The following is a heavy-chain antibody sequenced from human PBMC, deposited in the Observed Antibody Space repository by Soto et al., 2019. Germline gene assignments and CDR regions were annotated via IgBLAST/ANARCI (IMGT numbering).Heavy chain of an antibody. CDR3: ARDIMGTNYYYYGMDV. CDR2: TYYSGST. J-gene: IGHJ6*02. Sequence: QVQLQESGPGLVKPSETLSLTCTVSGGSISSYYWSWIRQPPGKGLEWIGYTYYSGSTNYNPSLKSRVTISVDTSKNQFSLKLSSVTAADTAVYYCARDIMGTNYYYYGMDVWGQGTTVTVSS. D-gene: IGHD2-8*01. V-gene: IGHV4-59*01. CDR1: GGSISSYY.